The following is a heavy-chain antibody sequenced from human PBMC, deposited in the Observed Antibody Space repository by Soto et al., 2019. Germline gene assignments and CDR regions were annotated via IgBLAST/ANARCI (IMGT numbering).Heavy chain of an antibody. CDR1: GFTFSSYG. D-gene: IGHD2-8*02. V-gene: IGHV3-23*01. J-gene: IGHJ4*02. CDR2: IRSGGGST. Sequence: EVQLLESGGGLVQPGGSLRLSCAASGFTFSSYGMSWVRQAPGKGLEWVSAIRSGGGSTYYADSVKGRFTISRDNSKNTLYLQMNSLRAEDTAIYHCAKVTGLVDPFDYWGQGTLVTVSS. CDR3: AKVTGLVDPFDY.